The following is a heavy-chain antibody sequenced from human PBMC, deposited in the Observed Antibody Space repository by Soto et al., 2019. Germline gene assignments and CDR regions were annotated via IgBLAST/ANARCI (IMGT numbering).Heavy chain of an antibody. J-gene: IGHJ4*02. CDR2: ISSTTNYI. V-gene: IGHV3-21*01. CDR1: GFTFTRYS. CDR3: ARTGRWLQFEDY. D-gene: IGHD5-12*01. Sequence: GSLRLSCAASGFTFTRYSMNWVRQAPGKGLEWVSSISSTTNYIYYGDSMKGRFTISRDNTKSSLNLQMNSLRAEDTAVYYCARTGRWLQFEDYWGQGTLVTVSS.